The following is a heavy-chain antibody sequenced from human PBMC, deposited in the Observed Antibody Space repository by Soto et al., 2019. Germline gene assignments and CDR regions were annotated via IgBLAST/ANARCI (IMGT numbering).Heavy chain of an antibody. J-gene: IGHJ6*02. D-gene: IGHD4-17*01. CDR1: GFTFSNAW. Sequence: PGGSLRLSCAASGFTFSNAWMNWVRQAPGKGLEWVGRIKSKTDGGTTDYAAPVKGRFTISRDDSKNTLYLQMNSLKTEDTAVYYCTTGPTVTTRLYYHYYGMAVWGQGTSVTVSS. CDR3: TTGPTVTTRLYYHYYGMAV. CDR2: IKSKTDGGTT. V-gene: IGHV3-15*07.